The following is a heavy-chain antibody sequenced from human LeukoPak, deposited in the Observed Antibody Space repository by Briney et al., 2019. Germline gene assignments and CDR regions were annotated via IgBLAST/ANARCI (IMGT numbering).Heavy chain of an antibody. V-gene: IGHV4-59*01. CDR1: GGSISSYY. CDR3: ARVGYFDWYHFDY. Sequence: SETLSLTCTVSGGSISSYYLSWIRQPPGKGLEWIGYIYYSGSTNYNPSLKSRVTISVDTSKNQFSLKLSSVTAADTAVYYCARVGYFDWYHFDYWGQGTLVTVSS. J-gene: IGHJ4*02. D-gene: IGHD3-9*01. CDR2: IYYSGST.